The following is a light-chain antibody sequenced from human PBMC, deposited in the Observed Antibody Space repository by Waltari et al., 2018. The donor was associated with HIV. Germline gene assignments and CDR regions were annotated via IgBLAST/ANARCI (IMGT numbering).Light chain of an antibody. CDR3: ALYMGSAIL. CDR2: STN. V-gene: IGLV8-61*01. CDR1: SGSVSTSYY. J-gene: IGLJ2*01. Sequence: QTVVTQEPSFSVSPGGTVTLTCGLNSGSVSTSYYPSWYQQTPGQAPRTLIYSTNSRSSGVPDRFSGSILGNKAALTITGAQADDECDYYCALYMGSAILFGGGTKLTVL.